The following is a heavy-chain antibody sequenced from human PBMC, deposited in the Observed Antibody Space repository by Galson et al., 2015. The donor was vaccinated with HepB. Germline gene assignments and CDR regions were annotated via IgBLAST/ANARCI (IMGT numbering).Heavy chain of an antibody. D-gene: IGHD1-1*01. J-gene: IGHJ4*02. Sequence: SLRLSCAASEFSLGSYWMTWVRQAPGKGPEWVANIKRDGSTINYADSVKGRFTISRDNSKNTLYLQMNSLIAEDTAIYYCARGPREQLERLDYWGQGTLVTVFS. V-gene: IGHV3-7*01. CDR3: ARGPREQLERLDY. CDR1: EFSLGSYW. CDR2: IKRDGSTI.